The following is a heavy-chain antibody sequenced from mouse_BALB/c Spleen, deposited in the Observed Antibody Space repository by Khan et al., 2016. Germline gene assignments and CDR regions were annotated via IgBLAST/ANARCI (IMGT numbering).Heavy chain of an antibody. CDR1: GYSLRNYG. Sequence: QIQLVQSGPELKKPGETVKISCKASGYSLRNYGMNWVKQAPGKGLKWMGWINTYTGEPTYDDDFKGRFAFSLETSANTAYLQINNLKNEDMATYFCARHYYGSRGNYFDYWGQGTTLTGSS. V-gene: IGHV9-1*02. D-gene: IGHD1-1*01. J-gene: IGHJ2*01. CDR3: ARHYYGSRGNYFDY. CDR2: INTYTGEP.